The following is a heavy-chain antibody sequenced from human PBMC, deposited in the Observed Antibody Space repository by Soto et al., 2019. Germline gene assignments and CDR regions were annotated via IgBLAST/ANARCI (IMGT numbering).Heavy chain of an antibody. J-gene: IGHJ6*02. CDR1: GGTFSSYA. CDR2: IIPIFGTA. V-gene: IGHV1-69*13. CDR3: ARLRGYSGYDWFPYYYYGMDV. Sequence: GASVKVSCKASGGTFSSYAISWVRQAPGQGLEWMGGIIPIFGTANYAQKFQGRVTITADESTSTAYVELSSLRSEDTAVYYCARLRGYSGYDWFPYYYYGMDVWGQGTTVTVSS. D-gene: IGHD5-12*01.